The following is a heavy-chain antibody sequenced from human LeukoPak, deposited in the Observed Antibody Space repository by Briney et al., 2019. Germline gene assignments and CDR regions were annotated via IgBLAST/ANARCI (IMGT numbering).Heavy chain of an antibody. D-gene: IGHD2-21*02. J-gene: IGHJ3*02. V-gene: IGHV4-59*01. CDR3: ARDTAAHAFDI. CDR2: IYYSGST. Sequence: PSETLSLTCTVSGGPISSYYWSWIRQPPGKGLEWIGYIYYSGSTNYNPSLKSRVTISVDTSKNQFSLKLSSVTAADTAVYYCARDTAAHAFDIWGQGTMVTVSS. CDR1: GGPISSYY.